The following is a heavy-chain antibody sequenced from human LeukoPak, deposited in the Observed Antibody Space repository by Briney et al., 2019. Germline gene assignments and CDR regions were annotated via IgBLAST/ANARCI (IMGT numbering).Heavy chain of an antibody. Sequence: SETLSLTCAVYGGSFSGYYWSWIRQPPGKGLEWIGEINHSGSTNYNPSLKSRVTISVDTSKNQFSLKLSSVTAADTAVYYCARDLLWFGESHAFDIWGQGTMVTVSS. V-gene: IGHV4-34*01. D-gene: IGHD3-10*01. CDR3: ARDLLWFGESHAFDI. CDR1: GGSFSGYY. J-gene: IGHJ3*02. CDR2: INHSGST.